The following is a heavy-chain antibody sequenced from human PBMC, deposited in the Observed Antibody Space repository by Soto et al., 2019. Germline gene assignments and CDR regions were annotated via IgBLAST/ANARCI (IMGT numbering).Heavy chain of an antibody. Sequence: QVQLQESGPGLVKPSGTLSLTCAVSGVSISSRHCWTWVRLSPGKGLEWIGEIWHSGSFNYNPSLKSRVTISMDNSKNQFSLKMTSVTAADTAVYYCATYSDSTGYWYFDVWGRGTLVTVSS. J-gene: IGHJ2*01. CDR3: ATYSDSTGYWYFDV. V-gene: IGHV4-4*02. CDR1: GVSISSRHC. D-gene: IGHD3-22*01. CDR2: IWHSGSF.